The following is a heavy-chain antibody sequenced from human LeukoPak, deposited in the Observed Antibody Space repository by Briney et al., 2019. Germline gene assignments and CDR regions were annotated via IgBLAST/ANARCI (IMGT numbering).Heavy chain of an antibody. V-gene: IGHV3-21*01. CDR3: ARIGSYFAFDI. J-gene: IGHJ3*02. D-gene: IGHD1-26*01. CDR2: ISSSSSYI. CDR1: GFTFSSYN. Sequence: GGSLRLSCAASGFTFSSYNMNWVRQAPGKGLEWVSSISSSSSYIDYADSVKGRFTISRDNAKNSLYLQMDSLRAEDTAVYYCARIGSYFAFDIWGQGTMVTVSS.